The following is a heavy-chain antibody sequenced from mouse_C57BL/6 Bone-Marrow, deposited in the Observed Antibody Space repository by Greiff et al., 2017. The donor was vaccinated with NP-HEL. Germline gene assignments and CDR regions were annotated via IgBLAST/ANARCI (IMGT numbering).Heavy chain of an antibody. CDR1: GFTFSSYA. Sequence: EVKLMESGGGLVKPGGSLKLSCAASGFTFSSYAMSWVRQTPEKRLEWVATISDGGGYTYYPDNVKGRFTISRDNAKNNLYLQMSHLKSEDTAMYYCARVCDSPKQGCGGYALDYWGQGTTVTVSS. D-gene: IGHD2-13*01. V-gene: IGHV5-4*03. CDR2: ISDGGGYT. CDR3: ARVCDSPKQGCGGYALDY. J-gene: IGHJ4*01.